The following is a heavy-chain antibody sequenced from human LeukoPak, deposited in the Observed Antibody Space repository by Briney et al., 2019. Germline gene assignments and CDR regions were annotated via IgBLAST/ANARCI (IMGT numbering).Heavy chain of an antibody. D-gene: IGHD3-9*01. V-gene: IGHV3-7*01. CDR2: IKQDGREK. J-gene: IGHJ4*02. CDR1: GFTFSSYA. Sequence: GGSLRLSCAASGFTFSSYAMGWVRQAPGKGLEWVANIKQDGREKYYVDSVKGRFTIPRDNAKNSLYLQMNSLRAEDTAVYYCARVEDYDILTGFDYWGQGTLVTVSS. CDR3: ARVEDYDILTGFDY.